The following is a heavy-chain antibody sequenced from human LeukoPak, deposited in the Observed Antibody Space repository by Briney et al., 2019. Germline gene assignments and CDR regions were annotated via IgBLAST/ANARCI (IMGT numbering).Heavy chain of an antibody. Sequence: GGSLRLSCAASGFTFSAYTMNWVRQVAGKGLEWISSINSIGNTIYYADSMKGRLTISRDNAKYSLYLQVNSLRGEDTAVYYCAKDDSLLWFGELLHYYYYGMDVWGQGTTVTVSS. V-gene: IGHV3-48*01. J-gene: IGHJ6*02. CDR2: INSIGNTI. CDR1: GFTFSAYT. CDR3: AKDDSLLWFGELLHYYYYGMDV. D-gene: IGHD3-10*01.